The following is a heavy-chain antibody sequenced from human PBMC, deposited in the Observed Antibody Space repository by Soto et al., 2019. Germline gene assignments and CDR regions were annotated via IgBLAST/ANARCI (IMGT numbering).Heavy chain of an antibody. CDR3: AKCPGVAAAGPPFDP. V-gene: IGHV3-30*18. J-gene: IGHJ5*02. D-gene: IGHD6-13*01. CDR2: ISYDGSNK. CDR1: GFTFSSYG. Sequence: GGSLRLSCAASGFTFSSYGIHWVRQAPGKGLEWVAVISYDGSNKYYADSVKGRFTISRDNSQNTLYLQMNTLRPEDTAVYYCAKCPGVAAAGPPFDPWGQGTLVTVSS.